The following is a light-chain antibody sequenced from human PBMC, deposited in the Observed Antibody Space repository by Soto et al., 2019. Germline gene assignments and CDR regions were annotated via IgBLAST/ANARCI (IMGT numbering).Light chain of an antibody. CDR2: GVS. CDR3: SSYSSVNTVI. CDR1: SSELGYNY. Sequence: QSALTQPASVSGSPGQSITISCLGTSSELGYNYVSWYQQHTGKAPKLMIYGVSIRVSGVSDRFSASKSGNAASLTISGLQADDEADYYCSSYSSVNTVIFGGGTKLTVL. V-gene: IGLV2-14*03. J-gene: IGLJ2*01.